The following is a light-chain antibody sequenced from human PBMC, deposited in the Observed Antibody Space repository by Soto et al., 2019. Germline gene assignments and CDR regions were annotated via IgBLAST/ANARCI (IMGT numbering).Light chain of an antibody. CDR3: SSYTSTYTRV. CDR1: SSDVGGYTY. V-gene: IGLV2-14*01. CDR2: EVS. J-gene: IGLJ3*02. Sequence: QSVLTQPASVSGSPGQSITVSCTGTSSDVGGYTYVSWYQQHPGKAPKLMIYEVSNRPSGVSNRFSGSKSGNTASLTISGLKTEDEADYYCSSYTSTYTRVFGGGTKLTVL.